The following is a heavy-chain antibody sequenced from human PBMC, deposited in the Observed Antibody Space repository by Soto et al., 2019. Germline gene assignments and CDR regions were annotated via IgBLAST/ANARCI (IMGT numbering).Heavy chain of an antibody. CDR1: GLTFSYSW. CDR3: TARTGSY. J-gene: IGHJ4*02. D-gene: IGHD6-19*01. CDR2: IKSKNDGGTI. V-gene: IGHV3-15*01. Sequence: LVLVASGGGLVRPGGSLRLSCAASGLTFSYSWMSWVRQAPGKGLEWVGRIKSKNDGGTIDYATPARGRFTISRDDSTTTLYLQMNSLKTEDTAVYYCTARTGSYWGQGTLVTVSS.